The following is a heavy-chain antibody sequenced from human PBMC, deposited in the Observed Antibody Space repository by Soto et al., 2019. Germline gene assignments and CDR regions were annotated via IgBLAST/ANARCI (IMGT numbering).Heavy chain of an antibody. V-gene: IGHV3-30*18. CDR2: ISYDGSNK. Sequence: GGSLRLSCAASGFTFSSYGMHWVRQAPGKGLEWVAVISYDGSNKYYADSVKGRFTISRDNSKNTLYLQMNSLRAEDTAVYYCAKLAGPPRDAFDIWGQGTMVTVSS. CDR3: AKLAGPPRDAFDI. CDR1: GFTFSSYG. D-gene: IGHD3-10*01. J-gene: IGHJ3*02.